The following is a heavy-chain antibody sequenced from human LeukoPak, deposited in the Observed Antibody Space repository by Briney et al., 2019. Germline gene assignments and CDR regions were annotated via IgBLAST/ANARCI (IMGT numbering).Heavy chain of an antibody. CDR2: ISSSSSYI. CDR1: GFTFSSYS. J-gene: IGHJ5*02. D-gene: IGHD2-2*01. Sequence: GSLRLSCAASGFTFSSYSMNWVRQAPGKGLEWVSSISSSSSYIYYADSVKGRFTISRDNAKNSLYLQMNSLRAEDTAVYYCARGLVAGYCSSTSCLNNWFDPWGQGTLVTVSS. CDR3: ARGLVAGYCSSTSCLNNWFDP. V-gene: IGHV3-21*01.